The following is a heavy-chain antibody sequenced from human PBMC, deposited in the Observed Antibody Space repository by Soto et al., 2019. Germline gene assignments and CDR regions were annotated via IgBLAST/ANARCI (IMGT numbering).Heavy chain of an antibody. D-gene: IGHD4-4*01. CDR2: IRSKAYGGTT. CDR3: AREGDFSIND. Sequence: EVQLVESGGGLIQPGRSLRLSCKASGFILGDYALSWISQTPGKGLERVGFIRSKAYGGTTEYAASVKGRFSISRDESKSIAYLQMNSLKTEDTAVYYCAREGDFSINDWGQGTLVTVSS. V-gene: IGHV3-49*03. J-gene: IGHJ4*02. CDR1: GFILGDYA.